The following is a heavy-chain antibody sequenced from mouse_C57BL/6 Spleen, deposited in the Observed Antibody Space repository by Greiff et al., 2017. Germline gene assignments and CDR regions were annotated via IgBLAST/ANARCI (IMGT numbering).Heavy chain of an antibody. CDR2: IDPSDSET. CDR3: ARGAEVDY. J-gene: IGHJ2*01. Sequence: QVQLQQPGAELVRPGSSVKLSCKASGYTFTSYWMHWVKQRPIQGLEWIGNIDPSDSETRYNQKFKDKATLTVDKSSSTAYMQLSSLTSEDSAVYYCARGAEVDYWGQGTTLTVSS. CDR1: GYTFTSYW. V-gene: IGHV1-52*01.